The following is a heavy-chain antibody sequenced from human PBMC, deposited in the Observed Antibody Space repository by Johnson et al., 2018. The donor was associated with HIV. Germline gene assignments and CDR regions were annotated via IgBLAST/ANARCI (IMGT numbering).Heavy chain of an antibody. J-gene: IGHJ3*02. Sequence: VQLVESGGGLIQPGGSLRLSCAASGFNVSSNYMNWIRQAPGKGLEWVSYISSSGSTIYYADSVKGRFTISRDNAKNSLYLQMNSLRAEDTAVYYCARSPLGDSSGYYAFDIWGQGTMVTVS. CDR2: ISSSGSTI. CDR3: ARSPLGDSSGYYAFDI. V-gene: IGHV3-11*04. D-gene: IGHD3-22*01. CDR1: GFNVSSNY.